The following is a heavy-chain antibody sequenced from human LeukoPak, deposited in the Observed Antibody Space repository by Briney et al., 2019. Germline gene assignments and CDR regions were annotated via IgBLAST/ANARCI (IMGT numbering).Heavy chain of an antibody. V-gene: IGHV3-74*01. D-gene: IGHD3-22*01. J-gene: IGHJ1*01. Sequence: GGSHRLSCAPSGCTFSNYWKHWVRPAPGKGLVWVSRIKSDGSTNYADSVKGRFTISRDNANNTLSLQMNSLRPEDTGVYYCARAPSEIGGYYPEYFRHWGQGTLVTVSS. CDR2: IKSDGST. CDR3: ARAPSEIGGYYPEYFRH. CDR1: GCTFSNYW.